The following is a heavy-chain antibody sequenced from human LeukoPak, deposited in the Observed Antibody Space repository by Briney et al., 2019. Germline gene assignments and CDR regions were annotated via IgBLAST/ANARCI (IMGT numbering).Heavy chain of an antibody. J-gene: IGHJ4*02. CDR3: ASPWIAAAGSAGDY. V-gene: IGHV3-11*01. Sequence: PGGSLRLSCAASGFTFSDYYMSWIRQAPGKGLEWISYISSSGSTISYADSVKGRFTISRDNAKNSLYLQMNSLRAEDTAVYYCASPWIAAAGSAGDYWGQGTLVTVFS. D-gene: IGHD6-13*01. CDR1: GFTFSDYY. CDR2: ISSSGSTI.